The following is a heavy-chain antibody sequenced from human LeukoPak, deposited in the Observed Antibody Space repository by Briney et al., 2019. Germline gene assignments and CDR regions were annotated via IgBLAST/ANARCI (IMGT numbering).Heavy chain of an antibody. CDR1: GYRFTDYW. J-gene: IGHJ6*02. CDR3: ARGAAGTIPDYYYFGMDV. V-gene: IGHV5-51*01. Sequence: GESLKISCKGSGYRFTDYWIGWVRQMPGKGLEWMGIIYPGGSDTRYSPSFQGQVTISADKSINTAHLQWSSLKASDTAMYYCARGAAGTIPDYYYFGMDVWGQGTTVTVSS. D-gene: IGHD1-7*01. CDR2: IYPGGSDT.